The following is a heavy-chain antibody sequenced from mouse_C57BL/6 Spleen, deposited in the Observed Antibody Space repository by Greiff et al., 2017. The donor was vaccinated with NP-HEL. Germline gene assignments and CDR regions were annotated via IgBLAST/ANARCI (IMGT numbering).Heavy chain of an antibody. Sequence: QVTLKVCGPGILQPSQTLSLTCSFSGFSLSTFGMGVGWIRQPSGKGLEWLAHIWWDDDKYYNPALKSRLTISKDTSKNQVFLKIANVDTADTATYYCALAYYSNYGGNYYAMDYWGQGTSVTVSS. CDR3: ALAYYSNYGGNYYAMDY. CDR2: IWWDDDK. V-gene: IGHV8-8*01. CDR1: GFSLSTFGMG. J-gene: IGHJ4*01. D-gene: IGHD2-5*01.